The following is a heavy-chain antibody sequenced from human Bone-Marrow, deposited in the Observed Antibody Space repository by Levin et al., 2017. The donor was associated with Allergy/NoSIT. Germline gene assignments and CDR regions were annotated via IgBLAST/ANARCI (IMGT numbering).Heavy chain of an antibody. CDR1: GFTFSSYA. V-gene: IGHV3-23*01. J-gene: IGHJ4*02. Sequence: SCEASGFTFSSYAMSWVRQAPGKGLEWVSAISGSSGTTYYADSVRGRFTISRDNSKNTLYLQMNSLRANDTALYYCAKDTSKYCGSDCYSENWGQGTVVTVSS. CDR2: ISGSSGTT. CDR3: AKDTSKYCGSDCYSEN. D-gene: IGHD2-21*02.